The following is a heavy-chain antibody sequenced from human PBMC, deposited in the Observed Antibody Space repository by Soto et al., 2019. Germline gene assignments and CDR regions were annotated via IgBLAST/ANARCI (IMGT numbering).Heavy chain of an antibody. V-gene: IGHV3-23*01. Sequence: GALRPSFAASGFTLCNYVMSLVRPAPGKGLGWVSSISNSGSNRYYAESVKGRVTISRDNSNNTLYLQMNSLRAEDTALYYCARRGRTLPHYSYYMDVWGKGTTVTVSS. CDR3: ARRGRTLPHYSYYMDV. CDR2: ISNSGSNR. J-gene: IGHJ6*03. CDR1: GFTLCNYV.